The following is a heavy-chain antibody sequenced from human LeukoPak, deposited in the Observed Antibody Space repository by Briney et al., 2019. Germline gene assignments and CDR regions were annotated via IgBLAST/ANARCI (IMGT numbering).Heavy chain of an antibody. D-gene: IGHD6-19*01. CDR3: ARGSGWYYFDY. CDR1: GGSVSSGSYY. V-gene: IGHV4-61*01. J-gene: IGHJ4*02. Sequence: PSETLSLTCTVAGGSVSSGSYYWSWIRQPPEKGLEWIGYIYYSGSADYNPSLKSRVTISADTSKNQFSLKLTSVSAADTAVYFCARGSGWYYFDYWGQGALVTVSS. CDR2: IYYSGSA.